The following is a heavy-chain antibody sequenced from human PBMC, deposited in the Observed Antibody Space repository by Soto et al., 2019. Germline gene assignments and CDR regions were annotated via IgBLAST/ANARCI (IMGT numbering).Heavy chain of an antibody. CDR1: GGSISSGDYY. Sequence: QVQLQESGPGLVKPSQTLSLTCTVSGGSISSGDYYWSWIRQPPGKGLEWIGYIYYSGSTYYNPSLKSRVTISVDTSKNQFSLKLSSVTAADTAVYYCARVVGDYGNYYYYGMDVWGQGTTVTVSS. CDR3: ARVVGDYGNYYYYGMDV. J-gene: IGHJ6*02. V-gene: IGHV4-30-4*01. CDR2: IYYSGST. D-gene: IGHD4-17*01.